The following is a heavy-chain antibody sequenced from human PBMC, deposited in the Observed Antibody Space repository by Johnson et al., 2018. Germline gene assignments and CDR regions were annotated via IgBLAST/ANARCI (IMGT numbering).Heavy chain of an antibody. D-gene: IGHD2-2*01. CDR3: AKGRYCSSTSCYGNYYYYYMDV. V-gene: IGHV3-23*04. J-gene: IGHJ6*03. CDR2: ISGSGGST. Sequence: VQLVQSGGGLVQPGRSLRLSCAASGFTFSSYAMSWVRQAPGKGLEWVSAISGSGGSTYYADSVKGRFTISRDNSKNTLYLQMNSLRAEDTTVYYCAKGRYCSSTSCYGNYYYYYMDVWGKGTTVTVSS. CDR1: GFTFSSYA.